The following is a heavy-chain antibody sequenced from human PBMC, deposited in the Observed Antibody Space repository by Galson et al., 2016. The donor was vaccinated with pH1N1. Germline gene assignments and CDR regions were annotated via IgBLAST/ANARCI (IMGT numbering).Heavy chain of an antibody. CDR2: KKQDGSEK. CDR3: TRYLGGEDYYNGMDV. D-gene: IGHD3-10*01. J-gene: IGHJ6*02. V-gene: IGHV3-7*01. Sequence: SLRLSCAASGFTFSSYWMSWVRQAPGKGLEWVANKKQDGSEKYYVDSVKGRFTISRDNAKNSLYLQMNSLRAEDTAVYYCTRYLGGEDYYNGMDVWGQGTTVTVSS. CDR1: GFTFSSYW.